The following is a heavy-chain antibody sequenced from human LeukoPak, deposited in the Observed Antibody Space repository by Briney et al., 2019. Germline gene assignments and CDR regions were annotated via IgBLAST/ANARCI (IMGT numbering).Heavy chain of an antibody. D-gene: IGHD6-19*01. CDR3: AKDSGIAVGRGYFDY. Sequence: GGSLRLSCAASGFTFSSYSMNWVRRAPGKGLEWVSYISSSSSTIYYADSVKGRFTISRDNAKNSLYLQMNSLRAEDTALYYCAKDSGIAVGRGYFDYWGQGTLVTVSS. CDR1: GFTFSSYS. CDR2: ISSSSSTI. J-gene: IGHJ4*02. V-gene: IGHV3-48*01.